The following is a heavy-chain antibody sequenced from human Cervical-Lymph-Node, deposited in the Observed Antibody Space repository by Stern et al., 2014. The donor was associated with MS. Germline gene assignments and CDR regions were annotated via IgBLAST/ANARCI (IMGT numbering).Heavy chain of an antibody. V-gene: IGHV2-5*02. D-gene: IGHD3-10*01. CDR3: AHIGFWFGGGYCFDV. CDR2: IYWDDDR. Sequence: QVTLKESGPTLVKPTQTLTLTCTFSGFSLTTAGVGVVWIRQPPRKAPEWLGLIYWDDDRRYSPSLQSRLTLTRDTSKNQVVLTMTDLDPMDTATYYCAHIGFWFGGGYCFDVWGQGTMVTVSS. CDR1: GFSLTTAGVG. J-gene: IGHJ3*01.